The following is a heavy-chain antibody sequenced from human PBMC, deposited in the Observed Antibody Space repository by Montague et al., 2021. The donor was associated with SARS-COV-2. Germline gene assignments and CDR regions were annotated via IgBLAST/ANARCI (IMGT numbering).Heavy chain of an antibody. CDR2: TNYRSKWHY. V-gene: IGHV6-1*01. CDR3: ARDVHIGSTWPFSGYGMDV. Sequence: CAISGDSVSSNNVAWNWIRQSPSRGLEWLGRTNYRSKWHYDYAVSVKSRILIIPNTSENQFSLQLNSVTPEDTAVYYCARDVHIGSTWPFSGYGMDVWGQGTTVTVSS. D-gene: IGHD6-13*01. CDR1: GDSVSSNNVA. J-gene: IGHJ6*02.